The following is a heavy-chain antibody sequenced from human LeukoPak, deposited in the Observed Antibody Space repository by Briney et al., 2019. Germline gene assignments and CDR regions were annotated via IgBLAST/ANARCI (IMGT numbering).Heavy chain of an antibody. J-gene: IGHJ3*02. CDR2: ISTSSSYI. Sequence: GGSLRLSCAASGFTFSSYSMTWVRQAPGKGLEWVSFISTSSSYIYYADSMKGRFNISRDNAKNSLYLQMNSLRAEDTAVYCCAKDGIGVYAFDIWGQGTMVTVSS. CDR1: GFTFSSYS. D-gene: IGHD1-1*01. V-gene: IGHV3-21*01. CDR3: AKDGIGVYAFDI.